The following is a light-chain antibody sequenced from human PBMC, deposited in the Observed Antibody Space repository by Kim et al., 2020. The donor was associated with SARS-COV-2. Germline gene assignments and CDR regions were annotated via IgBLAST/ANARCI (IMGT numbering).Light chain of an antibody. Sequence: ALGQTVRITCQGDSLRDYYASWYQQKPGQPPVLVLYGKQNRPSGIPDRFSGSSSGNTASLTITGAQAEDEADYYCNSRDSSATHVIFGGGTKLTVL. CDR1: SLRDYY. CDR2: GKQ. CDR3: NSRDSSATHVI. J-gene: IGLJ2*01. V-gene: IGLV3-19*01.